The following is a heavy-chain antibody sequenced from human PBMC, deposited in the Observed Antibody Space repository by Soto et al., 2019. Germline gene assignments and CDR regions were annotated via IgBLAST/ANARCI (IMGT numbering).Heavy chain of an antibody. CDR1: GYTFTIYG. CDR3: ARDGAIAVAAYNDY. J-gene: IGHJ4*02. CDR2: ISAYNGNT. V-gene: IGHV1-18*01. Sequence: ASVKVSCTASGYTFTIYGISWVRQAPGQGLEWMGWISAYNGNTNYAQKLQGRVTMTTDTSTSTAYMELRSLRSDDTAVYYCARDGAIAVAAYNDYWGQGTLVTVSS. D-gene: IGHD6-19*01.